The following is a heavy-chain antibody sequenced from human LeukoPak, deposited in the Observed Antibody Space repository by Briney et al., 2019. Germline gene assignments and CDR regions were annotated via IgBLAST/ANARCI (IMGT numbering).Heavy chain of an antibody. Sequence: GASVKVSCKASGYTFTGYYMHWVRQPPGQGLEWMGLINPNSGGTNYAQKLQGRVTMTRDTSISTAYMELSRLRSDDTAVYYCARDSCSSTSCYSWFDPWGQGTLVTVSS. V-gene: IGHV1-2*06. J-gene: IGHJ5*02. CDR1: GYTFTGYY. D-gene: IGHD2-2*02. CDR2: INPNSGGT. CDR3: ARDSCSSTSCYSWFDP.